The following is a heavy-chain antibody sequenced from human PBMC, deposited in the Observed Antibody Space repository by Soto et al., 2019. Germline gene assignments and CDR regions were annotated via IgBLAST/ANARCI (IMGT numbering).Heavy chain of an antibody. CDR2: ISSSSSYT. J-gene: IGHJ4*02. CDR1: GFTFSDYY. CDR3: AKDPLPYSSSWYFDY. Sequence: PGGSLRLSCAASGFTFSDYYMSWIRQAPGKGLEWVSYISSSSSYTNYADSVKGRFTISRDNSKNTLYLQMNSLRAEDTAVYYCAKDPLPYSSSWYFDYWGQGTLVTVSS. V-gene: IGHV3-11*05. D-gene: IGHD6-13*01.